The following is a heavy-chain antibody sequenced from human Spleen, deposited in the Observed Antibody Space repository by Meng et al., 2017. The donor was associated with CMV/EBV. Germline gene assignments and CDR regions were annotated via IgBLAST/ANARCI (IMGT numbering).Heavy chain of an antibody. CDR3: ASAYDFSWKVPDY. Sequence: ASVKVSCKASGYPFTSFYIHWVRQAPGQGLEWMGIINPSGGSTSYAQKFQGRVTMTRDTSTSTVYMELSSLRSEDTAVYYCASAYDFSWKVPDYWGQGTLVTVSS. J-gene: IGHJ4*02. CDR1: GYPFTSFY. V-gene: IGHV1-46*01. CDR2: INPSGGST. D-gene: IGHD3-3*01.